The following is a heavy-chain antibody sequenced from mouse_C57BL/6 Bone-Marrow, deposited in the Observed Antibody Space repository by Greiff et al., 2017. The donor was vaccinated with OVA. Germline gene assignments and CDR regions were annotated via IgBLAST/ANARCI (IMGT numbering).Heavy chain of an antibody. Sequence: EVQRVESGGGLVQPKGSLKLSCAASGFSFNTYAMNWVRQAPGKGLEWVARIRSKSNNYATYYADSVKDRFTISRDDSESMLYLQMNNMKTEDTAMYYCVRHGNYYGSSYCAMDYWGQGTTVTVSS. V-gene: IGHV10-1*01. J-gene: IGHJ4*01. CDR3: VRHGNYYGSSYCAMDY. CDR2: IRSKSNNYAT. CDR1: GFSFNTYA. D-gene: IGHD1-1*01.